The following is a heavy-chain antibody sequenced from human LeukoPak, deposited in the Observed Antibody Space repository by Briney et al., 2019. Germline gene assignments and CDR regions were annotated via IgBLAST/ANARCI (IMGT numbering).Heavy chain of an antibody. V-gene: IGHV1-18*01. J-gene: IGHJ4*02. CDR2: ISAYNGNT. CDR1: GYTFTSYD. D-gene: IGHD2-2*02. CDR3: ARDIPTDDYGDD. Sequence: ASVKVSCKASGYTFTSYDINWVRQAPGQGLEWMGWISAYNGNTNYAQKLQGRVTMTTDTSTSTAYMELRSLRSDDTAVYYCARDIPTDDYGDDWGQGTLVTVSS.